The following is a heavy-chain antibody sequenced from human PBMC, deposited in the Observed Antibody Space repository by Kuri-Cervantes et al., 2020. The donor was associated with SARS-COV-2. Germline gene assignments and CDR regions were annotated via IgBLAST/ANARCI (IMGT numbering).Heavy chain of an antibody. V-gene: IGHV4-39*01. CDR3: ARQSPDQYSGSSQWFDP. CDR2: IYHSGST. CDR1: GDSISSGGYY. Sequence: SETLSLTCTVSGDSISSGGYYWGWIRQPPGKGLEWIGSIYHSGSTYYNPSLKSRVTISVDTSKNQFSLKLSSVTAADTAVYYCARQSPDQYSGSSQWFDPWGQGTLVTVSS. D-gene: IGHD1-26*01. J-gene: IGHJ5*02.